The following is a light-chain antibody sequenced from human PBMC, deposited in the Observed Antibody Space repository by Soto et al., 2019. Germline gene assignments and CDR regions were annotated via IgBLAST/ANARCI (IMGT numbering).Light chain of an antibody. CDR3: QQYGSSLYT. V-gene: IGKV3-20*01. J-gene: IGKJ2*01. CDR1: QSVSSSY. Sequence: DIVLTQSPGTLSLSPGERATLSCRASQSVSSSYLAWYQQKPGQAPRLLIYGASSRATGIPARFSGSGSGTDFTLTISRLEPEDFAVYSCQQYGSSLYTFGQGTKLEIK. CDR2: GAS.